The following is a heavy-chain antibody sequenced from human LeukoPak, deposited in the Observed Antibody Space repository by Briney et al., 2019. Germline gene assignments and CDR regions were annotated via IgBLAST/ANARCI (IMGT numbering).Heavy chain of an antibody. CDR1: GFTFSNSV. CDR3: ARGSKGTYDY. V-gene: IGHV3-23*01. J-gene: IGHJ4*02. Sequence: GGSLRLSCVASGFTFSNSVMTWVRQAPGKGLEWVSSILGTGDYTYFANSVKGRFTIPRDNPKNTLYLQMNSLRAGDTAIYYCARGSKGTYDYWGQGTLVTVPS. CDR2: ILGTGDYT.